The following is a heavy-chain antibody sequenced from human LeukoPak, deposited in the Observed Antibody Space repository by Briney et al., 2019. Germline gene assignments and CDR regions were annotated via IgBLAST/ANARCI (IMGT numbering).Heavy chain of an antibody. V-gene: IGHV4-39*01. CDR1: GGSTTSGDYY. Sequence: PSETLSLTCTVSGGSTTSGDYYWSWIRQPPGKGLEWIGSIYYSGSTYYNPSLKSRVTISVDTSKNQFSLKLSSVTAADTAVYYCARHPMSPYGLVMDVWGKGTTVTVSS. J-gene: IGHJ6*03. CDR2: IYYSGST. CDR3: ARHPMSPYGLVMDV. D-gene: IGHD3-10*01.